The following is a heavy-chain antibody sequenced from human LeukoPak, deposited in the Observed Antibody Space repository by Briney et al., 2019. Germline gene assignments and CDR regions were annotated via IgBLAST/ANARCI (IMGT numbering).Heavy chain of an antibody. CDR1: GFTFSSHA. CDR2: ISGSGGST. CDR3: AKTFGTSLVYAFGI. J-gene: IGHJ3*02. V-gene: IGHV3-23*01. D-gene: IGHD1-1*01. Sequence: HTGGSLRLSCAASGFTFSSHAMSWVRQAPGKGLEWVSAISGSGGSTYYADSVKGRFTISRDNSKNTLYLQMNSLRAEDTAVYYCAKTFGTSLVYAFGICGQGTMVTVSS.